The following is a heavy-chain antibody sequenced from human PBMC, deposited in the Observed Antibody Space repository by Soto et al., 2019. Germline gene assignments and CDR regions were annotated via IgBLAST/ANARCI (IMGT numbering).Heavy chain of an antibody. Sequence: EVQLVESGGGLIQPGSSLRLSCAASGFTFSSYSMNWVRQTPGKGLEWVSYISSSSSIYYADSVKGRFTISRDNAKNSLSLQMNSLRAEDTAVYFCVREVKYSNSWKPFDYWGQGTLVTVSS. CDR3: VREVKYSNSWKPFDY. CDR1: GFTFSSYS. V-gene: IGHV3-48*01. J-gene: IGHJ4*02. CDR2: ISSSSSI. D-gene: IGHD6-13*01.